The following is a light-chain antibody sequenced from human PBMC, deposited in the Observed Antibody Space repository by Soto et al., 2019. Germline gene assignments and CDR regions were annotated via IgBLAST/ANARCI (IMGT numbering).Light chain of an antibody. CDR2: GAS. Sequence: EIVLTQSPGTLSLSPGERATLSCRASQSVGSIYLAWYQQRPGQAPRLRIDGASNRATCIPVRVSGSGSGTDCTLTISGLEPEDFAVYYCQQYGSSSITFGQGTRLEIK. V-gene: IGKV3-20*01. J-gene: IGKJ5*01. CDR1: QSVGSIY. CDR3: QQYGSSSIT.